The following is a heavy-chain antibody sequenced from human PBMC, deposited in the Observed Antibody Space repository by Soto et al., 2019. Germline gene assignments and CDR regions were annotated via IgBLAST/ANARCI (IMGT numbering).Heavy chain of an antibody. J-gene: IGHJ5*02. D-gene: IGHD6-19*01. CDR2: IYWNDDK. V-gene: IGHV2-5*01. CDR3: AKSGSSGWYGWFDP. Sequence: VSGPTLVNPTHTLTLTCIFSGFSLRTSGVGVGWIRQPPGKALEWLGFIYWNDDKRYSPSLKSRLTITKDTSKNQVVLTMTNMDPVDTATYYYAKSGSSGWYGWFDPWGQGTLVTVSS. CDR1: GFSLRTSGVG.